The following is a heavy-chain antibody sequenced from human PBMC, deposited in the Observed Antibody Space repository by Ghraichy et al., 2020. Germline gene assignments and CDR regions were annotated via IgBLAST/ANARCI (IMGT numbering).Heavy chain of an antibody. V-gene: IGHV3-43*01. J-gene: IGHJ3*01. CDR1: GFTFHAFT. Sequence: GGSLRLSCAASGFTFHAFTMHWVRQAPGKGLEWVSLIDRDGRTYYVASVKGRFTISRDNSKNSLYLQMNYMRTEDAALYYCATEALGGVLAFDVWGQGTVATASS. CDR2: IDRDGRT. D-gene: IGHD3-16*01. CDR3: ATEALGGVLAFDV.